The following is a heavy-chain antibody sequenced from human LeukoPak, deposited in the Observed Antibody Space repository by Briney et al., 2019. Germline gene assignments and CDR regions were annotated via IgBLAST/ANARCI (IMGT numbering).Heavy chain of an antibody. CDR1: VFTFNSYS. Sequence: GGSLRLSCAASVFTFNSYSMHWVRQAPGKGLEWVAVISYDGSNKHYGDSVKGPFTISRDNSKNTLYLELSSLRAEDTAAFYCARGLQYYYDSSGYYFGYWGQGTLVTVSS. CDR2: ISYDGSNK. V-gene: IGHV3-30-3*01. D-gene: IGHD3-22*01. J-gene: IGHJ4*02. CDR3: ARGLQYYYDSSGYYFGY.